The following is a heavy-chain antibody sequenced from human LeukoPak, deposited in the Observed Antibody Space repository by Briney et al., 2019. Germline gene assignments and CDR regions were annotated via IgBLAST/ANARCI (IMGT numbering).Heavy chain of an antibody. D-gene: IGHD5-18*01. CDR3: ARLGGYSYGYIDY. CDR2: IYYSGST. V-gene: IGHV4-59*08. CDR1: GGSISSYY. J-gene: IGHJ4*02. Sequence: SETLSLTCTVSGGSISSYYWSWIRQPPGKGLEWIGYIYYSGSTNYNPSLKSRVTISVDTSKNQFSLKLSSVTAADTAVYYCARLGGYSYGYIDYWGQGTPVTVSS.